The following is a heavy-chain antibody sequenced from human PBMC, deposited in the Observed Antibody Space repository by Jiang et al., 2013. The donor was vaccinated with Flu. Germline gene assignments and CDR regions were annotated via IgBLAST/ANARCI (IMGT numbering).Heavy chain of an antibody. J-gene: IGHJ4*02. V-gene: IGHV1-18*01. CDR3: ARGASGSFFVY. D-gene: IGHD1-26*01. CDR2: ISAYNGNT. Sequence: SGAEVKEPGASVKVSCKASGYTFTTYGISWVRQAPGHRLEWMGWISAYNGNTNYEQKFQGRVTMTTDTSTSTAYMELRSLRSDDTAVYYCARGASGSFFVYWGQGTLVTVSS. CDR1: GYTFTTYG.